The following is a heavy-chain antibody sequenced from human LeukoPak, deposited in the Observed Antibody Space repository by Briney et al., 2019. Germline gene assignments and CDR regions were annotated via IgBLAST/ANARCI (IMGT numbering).Heavy chain of an antibody. V-gene: IGHV4-59*01. CDR2: IYSSGST. CDR3: ARGVYDTSGYWSYYFDY. Sequence: PSETLSLTCTVSGGSINSYYWSWLRQPPGKGLEWIGYIYSSGSTNYNPSLKSRVTISVDTSKNQFPLKLSSVTAADTAVYYCARGVYDTSGYWSYYFDYWGQGTLVTVSS. D-gene: IGHD3-22*01. J-gene: IGHJ4*02. CDR1: GGSINSYY.